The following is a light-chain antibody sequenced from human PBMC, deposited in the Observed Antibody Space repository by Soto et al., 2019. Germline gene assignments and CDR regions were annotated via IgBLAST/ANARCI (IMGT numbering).Light chain of an antibody. J-gene: IGKJ1*01. CDR2: GVS. CDR1: QTVSSTF. Sequence: EIVLTQSPGTLSLSPGERATLSCRASQTVSSTFLAWYQQKPGQAPMLLIYGVSTRATGIPDRFSGSGSGTDFTLTINRLEPEDFAVYFCGQFVSSPPRTFGQGTKVEIK. CDR3: GQFVSSPPRT. V-gene: IGKV3-20*01.